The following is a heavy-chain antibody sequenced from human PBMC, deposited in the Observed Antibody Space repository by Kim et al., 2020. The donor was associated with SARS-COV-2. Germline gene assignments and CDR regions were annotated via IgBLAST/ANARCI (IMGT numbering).Heavy chain of an antibody. J-gene: IGHJ4*02. Sequence: SETLSLTCAVYGGSFSGYYWSWIRQPPGKGLEWIGEINHSGSTNYNPSLKSRVTISVDTSKNQFSLKLSSVTAADTAVYYCARPYGSGSGDYWGQGTLVTVSS. CDR2: INHSGST. CDR1: GGSFSGYY. CDR3: ARPYGSGSGDY. D-gene: IGHD3-10*01. V-gene: IGHV4-34*01.